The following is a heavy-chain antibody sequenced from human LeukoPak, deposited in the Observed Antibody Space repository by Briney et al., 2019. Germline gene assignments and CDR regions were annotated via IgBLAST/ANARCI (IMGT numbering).Heavy chain of an antibody. Sequence: PGGSLRLSCAASGFTFSSHWMSWVRQAPGKGLEWVANIKQDGSEKYYVDSVKGRFTISRDNAKKSVYLQMNSLRAEDTAVYYCSTAKFDYWGQGTLVTVSS. CDR3: STAKFDY. CDR2: IKQDGSEK. J-gene: IGHJ4*02. V-gene: IGHV3-7*01. CDR1: GFTFSSHW.